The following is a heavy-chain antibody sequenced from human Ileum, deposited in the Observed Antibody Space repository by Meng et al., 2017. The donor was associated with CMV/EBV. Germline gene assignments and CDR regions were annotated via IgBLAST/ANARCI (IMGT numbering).Heavy chain of an antibody. J-gene: IGHJ4*02. Sequence: FSIFWMSWVRQSPGKGLEWVAKIKEDGSEKYFVDSVKGRFSISRDNADNSMFLQLNSLRSEDTAVYYCARGPYNYDSANYYPFYFDYWGQGALVTVSS. D-gene: IGHD3-22*01. CDR1: FSIFW. V-gene: IGHV3-7*01. CDR2: IKEDGSEK. CDR3: ARGPYNYDSANYYPFYFDY.